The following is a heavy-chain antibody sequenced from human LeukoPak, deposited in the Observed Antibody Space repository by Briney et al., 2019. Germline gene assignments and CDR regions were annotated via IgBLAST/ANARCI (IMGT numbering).Heavy chain of an antibody. J-gene: IGHJ6*02. V-gene: IGHV4-30-4*01. CDR3: ARDRSTVDYYGLDV. Sequence: SETLSLTCTVSGGSISSGDFYWSWIRQPPEKGLEYIGYIYHSGITFYNPSLRSRVTVSIDTSKNQFSLKLSSVTAADTAVYYCARDRSTVDYYGLDVWGQGTTVIVSS. D-gene: IGHD4-11*01. CDR2: IYHSGIT. CDR1: GGSISSGDFY.